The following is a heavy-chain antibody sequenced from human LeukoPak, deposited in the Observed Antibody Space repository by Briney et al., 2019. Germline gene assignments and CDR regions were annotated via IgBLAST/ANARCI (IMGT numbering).Heavy chain of an antibody. J-gene: IGHJ5*02. Sequence: PGGSLRLSCAVSGFTFSHYAMSGVRQAPGTGLEWVGSLTDSGDATYYADSVKGRLTISRDNSNSTLYLHISGLRDEDTAVYYCARGDSHNSGGWLDPWGQGTLVIVSS. CDR3: ARGDSHNSGGWLDP. D-gene: IGHD5-12*01. V-gene: IGHV3-23*01. CDR1: GFTFSHYA. CDR2: LTDSGDAT.